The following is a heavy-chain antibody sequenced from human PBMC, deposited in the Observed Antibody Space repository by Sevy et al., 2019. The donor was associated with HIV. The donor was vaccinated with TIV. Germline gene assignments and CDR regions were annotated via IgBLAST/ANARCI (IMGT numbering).Heavy chain of an antibody. CDR1: GFGFSSHA. CDR2: MKEDGSER. J-gene: IGHJ4*02. V-gene: IGHV3-7*01. CDR3: VREGVGGYSYSLDC. Sequence: GGSLRLSCAASGFGFSSHAMSWVRQAPGKGLEWVATMKEDGSERNYVDSVKGRFTISRDNAKNSLYLQMNSLRAEDTAVYYCVREGVGGYSYSLDCWGQGTLVTVSS. D-gene: IGHD5-18*01.